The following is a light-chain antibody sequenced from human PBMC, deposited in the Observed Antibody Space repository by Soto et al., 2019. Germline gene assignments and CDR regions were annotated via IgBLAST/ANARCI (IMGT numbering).Light chain of an antibody. CDR3: HYYGGSPT. CDR2: DAS. Sequence: ELVLTQSPGTLSLSPGHRATLSCRASQTFVSTYLAWYQQKPGQAPRLLIYDASNRATGIPDRFSGSGSGPDFTLTISRLEPEDFAVYYCHYYGGSPTFGGGTKVEF. CDR1: QTFVSTY. J-gene: IGKJ4*01. V-gene: IGKV3-20*01.